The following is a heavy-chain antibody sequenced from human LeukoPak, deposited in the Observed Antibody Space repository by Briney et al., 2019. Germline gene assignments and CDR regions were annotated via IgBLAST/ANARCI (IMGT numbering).Heavy chain of an antibody. CDR1: GGSFSAYY. CDR3: AVAATRDYYYGMGV. CDR2: INHSGGT. Sequence: SETLSLTCAAYGGSFSAYYWSWIRQPPGKGLEWIGEINHSGGTNYNPSLKSRVTISVDTSKNQFSLKLSSVTAADTAVYYCAVAATRDYYYGMGVWGQGTTVTVSS. V-gene: IGHV4-34*01. J-gene: IGHJ6*02. D-gene: IGHD2-15*01.